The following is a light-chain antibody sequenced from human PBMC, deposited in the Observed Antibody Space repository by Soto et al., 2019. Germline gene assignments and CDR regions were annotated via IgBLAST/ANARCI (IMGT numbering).Light chain of an antibody. CDR1: QGISSY. J-gene: IGKJ4*01. CDR2: AAS. Sequence: DIQLTQSPSFLSASVGDRVSIPCRASQGISSYLAWYQQKPGKAPKVLIYAASSLKGGVPSRFSGSGSGTEFTLTISSLQPEDFATYYCQQLNSYPLTFGGGTKVEIK. V-gene: IGKV1-9*01. CDR3: QQLNSYPLT.